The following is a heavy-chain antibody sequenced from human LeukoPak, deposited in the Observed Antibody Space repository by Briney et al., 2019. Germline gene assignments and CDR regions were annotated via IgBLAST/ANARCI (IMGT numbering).Heavy chain of an antibody. J-gene: IGHJ4*02. CDR3: TTDPPGASDY. Sequence: GGSLRLSCAVSGFTFSNEWMGWVRQAPGKGLEWVGRIKGGVDGGTTDYAAPVKGRFTISRDDSRNTRYLQMNSLKSEDTAIYYCTTDPPGASDYWGRGTLVSVSS. CDR2: IKGGVDGGTT. D-gene: IGHD3-10*01. V-gene: IGHV3-15*05. CDR1: GFTFSNEW.